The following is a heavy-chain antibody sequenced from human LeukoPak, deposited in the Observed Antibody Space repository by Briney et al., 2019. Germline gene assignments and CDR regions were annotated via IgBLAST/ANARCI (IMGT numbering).Heavy chain of an antibody. V-gene: IGHV3-23*01. J-gene: IGHJ4*02. Sequence: GGSLRLSCTASGFTFSSYAMYWVRQAPGKGLEWVSGIFGSGGSAHYADSVKGRFTISRDNSQNTVYLQMNSLRAEDAAVYYCGKTTTGYSSGRNPAWPVDYWGQGTLVTVSS. D-gene: IGHD6-19*01. CDR3: GKTTTGYSSGRNPAWPVDY. CDR1: GFTFSSYA. CDR2: IFGSGGSA.